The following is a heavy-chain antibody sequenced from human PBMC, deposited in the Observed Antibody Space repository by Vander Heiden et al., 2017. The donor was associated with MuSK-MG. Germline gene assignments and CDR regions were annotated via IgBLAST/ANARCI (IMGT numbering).Heavy chain of an antibody. D-gene: IGHD2-15*01. CDR1: GGTFSSYA. V-gene: IGHV1-69*01. J-gene: IGHJ4*02. CDR2: IIPIFGTA. Sequence: QVQLVQSGAEVKKPGSSVKVSCKASGGTFSSYAISWVRQAPGQGLEWMGGIIPIFGTANYAQKFQGRVTITADESTSTAYMELSSLRSEDTAVYYCARGDCSGGSCYSVYFDYWGQGTLVTVSS. CDR3: ARGDCSGGSCYSVYFDY.